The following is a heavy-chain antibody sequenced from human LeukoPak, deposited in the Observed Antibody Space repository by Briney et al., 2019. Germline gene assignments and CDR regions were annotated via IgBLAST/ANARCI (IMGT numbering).Heavy chain of an antibody. D-gene: IGHD1-26*01. J-gene: IGHJ4*02. CDR1: GGTFSSYA. Sequence: GASVKVSCKASGGTFSSYAISWVRQAPGQGLEWMGRIIPILGIANYAQKFQGRVTITRDTSASTAYMELSSLRSEDTAVYYCASIVGATVWGQGTLVTVSS. CDR3: ASIVGATV. V-gene: IGHV1-69*04. CDR2: IIPILGIA.